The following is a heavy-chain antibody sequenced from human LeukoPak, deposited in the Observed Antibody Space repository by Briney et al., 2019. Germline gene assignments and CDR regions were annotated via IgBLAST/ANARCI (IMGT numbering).Heavy chain of an antibody. V-gene: IGHV3-23*01. CDR1: GFTFSSYA. CDR2: ISGDGGST. J-gene: IGHJ4*02. CDR3: AKVYQYSRNHFDY. Sequence: AGGSLRLSCAASGFTFSSYAMSWVRQAPGKGLEWVSGISGDGGSTYYSDSVKGRFTISRDISKNTLYLQMSGLRAEDTAVYYCAKVYQYSRNHFDYWGQGTLVTVSS. D-gene: IGHD4-11*01.